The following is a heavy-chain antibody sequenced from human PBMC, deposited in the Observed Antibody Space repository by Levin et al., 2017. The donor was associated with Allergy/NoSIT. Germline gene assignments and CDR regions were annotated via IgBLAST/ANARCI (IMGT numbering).Heavy chain of an antibody. Sequence: ASVKVSCKASGYTFTNYGNGINWVRQAPGQGLEWMGWISGHNGNTNNAQKFQGRITMTTDTSTSTAYMEVRSLRFDDTAVYYCARDLSNRGHFDYWAQGTLVAVSS. J-gene: IGHJ4*02. CDR2: ISGHNGNT. CDR1: GYTFTNYG. V-gene: IGHV1-18*01. D-gene: IGHD2/OR15-2a*01. CDR3: ARDLSNRGHFDY.